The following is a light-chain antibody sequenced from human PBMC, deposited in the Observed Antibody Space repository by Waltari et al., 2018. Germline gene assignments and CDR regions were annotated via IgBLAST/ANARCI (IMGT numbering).Light chain of an antibody. V-gene: IGKV4-1*01. Sequence: DVVLTQSPDSLAVSLGERATVPCRSRQSLLSYSTGKNYLAWYQQRQGQPPKLLISWASTRESGVPDRVSGSGSGTDFTLTINNLQPEDVAVYYCQQYYRSRSFGQGTKVEIK. J-gene: IGKJ1*01. CDR3: QQYYRSRS. CDR1: QSLLSYSTGKNY. CDR2: WAS.